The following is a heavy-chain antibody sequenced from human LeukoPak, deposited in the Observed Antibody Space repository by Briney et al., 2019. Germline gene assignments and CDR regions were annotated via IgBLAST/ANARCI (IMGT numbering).Heavy chain of an antibody. D-gene: IGHD6-19*01. V-gene: IGHV4-34*01. Sequence: PSETLSLTCAVYGDSFSGYYWSWGSQPPGEGLEWIGEINHSGSTNYNPSLKSRVTISVDTSKNQFSLKLNSVTAADTAVYYCARGGRGVAGGPNSFDLWGEGTLLTVSS. J-gene: IGHJ5*02. CDR1: GDSFSGYY. CDR3: ARGGRGVAGGPNSFDL. CDR2: INHSGST.